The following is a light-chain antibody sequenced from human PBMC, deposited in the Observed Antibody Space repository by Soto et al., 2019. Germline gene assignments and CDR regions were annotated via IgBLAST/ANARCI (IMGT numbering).Light chain of an antibody. CDR1: QSVSSY. J-gene: IGKJ4*01. Sequence: EIVLTQSPATLSLSPGERATLSCRASQSVSSYLAWYQQQPGQAPRLLIYDASNRATGIPARFSGSGSGTDFTLTISSQEPEDFAVYYCQQRSNWPPLTFGGGTKVEIK. V-gene: IGKV3-11*01. CDR2: DAS. CDR3: QQRSNWPPLT.